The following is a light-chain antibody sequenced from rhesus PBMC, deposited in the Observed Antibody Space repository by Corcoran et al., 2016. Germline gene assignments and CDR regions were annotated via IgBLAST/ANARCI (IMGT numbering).Light chain of an antibody. CDR3: QQYRNWPHA. CDR2: EAS. J-gene: IGKJ1*01. Sequence: EIVLTQSPATLSLSPGERATLSCRASQSVRSSLAWYQQKPEQAPRLHIYEASSRATCIPDRFSGSGSGTYVTLTISSLEPEEFALYYCQQYRNWPHAFGQGTKVEIK. V-gene: IGKV3-42*03. CDR1: QSVRSS.